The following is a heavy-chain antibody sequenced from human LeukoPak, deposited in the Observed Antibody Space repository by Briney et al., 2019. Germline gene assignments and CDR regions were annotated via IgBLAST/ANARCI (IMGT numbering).Heavy chain of an antibody. J-gene: IGHJ4*02. CDR1: GGSISGYY. D-gene: IGHD5-24*01. CDR3: ARMDGYNWEYYFDY. CDR2: IYYSGST. V-gene: IGHV4-59*01. Sequence: PSETLSLTCTVSGGSISGYYWSWIRQPPGKGLEWIGYIYYSGSTNYNPSLKSRVTVSVDTSKNHFALKLTSVTAADTAVYYRARMDGYNWEYYFDYWGQGTPVTVSS.